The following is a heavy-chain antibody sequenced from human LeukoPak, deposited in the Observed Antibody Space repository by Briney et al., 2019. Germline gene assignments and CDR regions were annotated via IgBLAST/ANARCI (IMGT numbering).Heavy chain of an antibody. CDR3: ARDRGDCTNGVCYVWFDP. J-gene: IGHJ5*02. Sequence: ASLKVSCKASGYTFTGYYMHWVRQAPGQGLEWMGWINPNSGGTNYAQKFQGRVTMTRDTSISTAYMELSRLRSDDTAVYYCARDRGDCTNGVCYVWFDPWGQGTLVTVSS. V-gene: IGHV1-2*02. CDR1: GYTFTGYY. CDR2: INPNSGGT. D-gene: IGHD2-8*01.